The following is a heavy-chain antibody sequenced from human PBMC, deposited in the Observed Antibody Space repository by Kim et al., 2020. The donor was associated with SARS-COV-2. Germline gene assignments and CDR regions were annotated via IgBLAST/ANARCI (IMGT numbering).Heavy chain of an antibody. CDR1: GFTFGGYA. D-gene: IGHD3-16*01. J-gene: IGHJ4*02. Sequence: GGSLRLSCTASGFTFGGYAMSWVRQAPGKGLEWVGFIRSKAYGGTTEYAAPVKCRFTISTDDSKTITYLQRNSLKTEDSAVYYCTRFLGVGVPFDYWGQGPLVTASS. V-gene: IGHV3-49*04. CDR2: IRSKAYGGTT. CDR3: TRFLGVGVPFDY.